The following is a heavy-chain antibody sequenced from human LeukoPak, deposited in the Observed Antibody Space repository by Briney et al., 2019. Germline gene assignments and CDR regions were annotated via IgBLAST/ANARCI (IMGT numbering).Heavy chain of an antibody. CDR2: ISPNSGDT. Sequence: ASVTGPCKASGYTFTVYHMHWVRQAPGLGLKWLRRISPNSGDTNYAQKFQGRVTMTRDTSISTAYMELSRLRSDDTAVYYCARDYCSSTSCLFDYWGQGTLVTVSS. J-gene: IGHJ4*02. D-gene: IGHD2-2*01. CDR1: GYTFTVYH. CDR3: ARDYCSSTSCLFDY. V-gene: IGHV1-2*06.